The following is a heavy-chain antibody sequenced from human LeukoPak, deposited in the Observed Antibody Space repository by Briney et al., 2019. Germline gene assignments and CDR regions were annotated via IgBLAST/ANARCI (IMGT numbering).Heavy chain of an antibody. CDR1: GFTFSSYA. CDR2: ISGGGGST. V-gene: IGHV3-23*01. Sequence: GGSLRLSCAASGFTFSSYAMSWVRQAPGKGLEWVSAISGGGGSTYYADSVKGRFTISRDNAKNTLYLQMNSLRADDTAVYYCATDLTGPEDYWGQGTLVTVSS. CDR3: ATDLTGPEDY. J-gene: IGHJ4*02.